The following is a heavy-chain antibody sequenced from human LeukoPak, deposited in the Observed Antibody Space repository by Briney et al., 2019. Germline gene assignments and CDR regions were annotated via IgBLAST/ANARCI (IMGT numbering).Heavy chain of an antibody. J-gene: IGHJ4*02. CDR2: VYYTGST. CDR3: ARLYLRDHCSSTSCYGLYFDY. Sequence: SETLSLTCTVSGDSIHSSVYYWGWVRQPPGKGLEWIGNVYYTGSTFYNPSLESRVTISVDTSKNQFSLKLSSMTAADTAVYFCARLYLRDHCSSTSCYGLYFDYWGQGTLVTVSS. D-gene: IGHD2-2*01. V-gene: IGHV4-39*01. CDR1: GDSIHSSVYY.